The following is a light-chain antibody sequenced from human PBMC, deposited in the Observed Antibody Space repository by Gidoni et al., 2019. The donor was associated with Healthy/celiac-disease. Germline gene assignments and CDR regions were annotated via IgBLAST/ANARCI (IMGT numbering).Light chain of an antibody. CDR2: DAS. Sequence: PATLSLAPGERATLSCRASQSVSSYLAWYQQKPGQAPRLLIYDASNRATGIPARFSGSGSGTDFTLTISSLEPEDFAVYYCQQRSNWPLTFGGGTKVEIK. V-gene: IGKV3-11*01. J-gene: IGKJ4*01. CDR3: QQRSNWPLT. CDR1: QSVSSY.